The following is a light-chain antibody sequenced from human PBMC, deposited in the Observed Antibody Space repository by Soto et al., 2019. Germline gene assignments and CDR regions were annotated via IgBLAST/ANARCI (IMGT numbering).Light chain of an antibody. Sequence: MVMTHSPATLSVSPGERATLSCRASQSVSTKLAWYQQKPGQAPRLLIYGASTRATGIPARFSGSGSGTDFTLTISSLQSEDFAVYYCQQYNNWPYTFGPGTRVDIK. CDR2: GAS. CDR3: QQYNNWPYT. V-gene: IGKV3D-15*01. J-gene: IGKJ3*01. CDR1: QSVSTK.